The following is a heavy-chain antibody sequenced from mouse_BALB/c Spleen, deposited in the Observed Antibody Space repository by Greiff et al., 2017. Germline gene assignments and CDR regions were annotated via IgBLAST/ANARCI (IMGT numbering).Heavy chain of an antibody. CDR3: ARDRWLPAMDY. Sequence: EVQLVESGGGLVQPGGSLRLSCATSGFTFTDYYMSWVRQPPGKALEWLGFIRNKANGYTTEYSASVKGRFTISRDNSQSILYLQMNTLRAEDSATYYCARDRWLPAMDYWGQVTSVTVSS. D-gene: IGHD2-3*01. CDR2: IRNKANGYTT. J-gene: IGHJ4*01. CDR1: GFTFTDYY. V-gene: IGHV7-3*02.